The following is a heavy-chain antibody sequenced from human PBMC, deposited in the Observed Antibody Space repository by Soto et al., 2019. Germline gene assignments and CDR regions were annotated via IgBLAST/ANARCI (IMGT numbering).Heavy chain of an antibody. J-gene: IGHJ6*02. D-gene: IGHD3-3*01. CDR2: INPNSGGT. V-gene: IGHV1-2*02. CDR1: GYTFTGYY. Sequence: ASVKVSCKASGYTFTGYYMHWVRQAPGQGLEWMGWINPNSGGTNYAQKFQGRVTITADESTSTAYMELSSLRSEDTAVYYCASFYDFWSGYPDGMDVWGQGTTVTVS. CDR3: ASFYDFWSGYPDGMDV.